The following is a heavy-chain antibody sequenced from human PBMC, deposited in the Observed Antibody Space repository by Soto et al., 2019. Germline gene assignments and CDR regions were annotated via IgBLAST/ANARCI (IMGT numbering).Heavy chain of an antibody. V-gene: IGHV4-59*08. CDR2: IYYSGST. D-gene: IGHD3-16*01. Sequence: PSETLSLTCTVSGGSISSYYWSWIRQPPGKGLEWIGYIYYSGSTNYNPSLKSRVTISVDTSKNQFSLKLSSVTAADTAVYYCARLGAYHQFLDSWGPGSLVIVSS. CDR3: ARLGAYHQFLDS. CDR1: GGSISSYY. J-gene: IGHJ5*01.